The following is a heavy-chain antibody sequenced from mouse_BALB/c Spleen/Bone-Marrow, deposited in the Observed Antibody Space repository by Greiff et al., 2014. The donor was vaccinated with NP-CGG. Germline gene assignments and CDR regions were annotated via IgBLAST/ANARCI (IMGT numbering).Heavy chain of an antibody. D-gene: IGHD2-14*01. V-gene: IGHV14-3*02. CDR1: GFNIKDTY. CDR3: ASYRYAWYFDV. CDR2: IDPANGNT. Sequence: EVKLEESGAELVKPGASVKLSCTASGFNIKDTYLHWVKQRPEQGLEWIGRIDPANGNTKYDPKFQGKATITADTSSNTAYLQLSSPTSEDTAVYYCASYRYAWYFDVWGAGTTVTVSS. J-gene: IGHJ1*01.